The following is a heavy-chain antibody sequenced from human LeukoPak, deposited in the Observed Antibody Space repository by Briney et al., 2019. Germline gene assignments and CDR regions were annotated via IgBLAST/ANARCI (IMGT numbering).Heavy chain of an antibody. D-gene: IGHD3-10*01. CDR2: ISSSGSTI. Sequence: GGSLRLSCAASGFTFSDYYMSWIRQAPGKGLEWVSYISSSGSTIYYPDSVKGRFTISRDNAKNSLYLQMNSLRAEDTAVYYCAKDRFLYYGSGLDYWGQGTLVTVSS. V-gene: IGHV3-11*01. J-gene: IGHJ4*02. CDR3: AKDRFLYYGSGLDY. CDR1: GFTFSDYY.